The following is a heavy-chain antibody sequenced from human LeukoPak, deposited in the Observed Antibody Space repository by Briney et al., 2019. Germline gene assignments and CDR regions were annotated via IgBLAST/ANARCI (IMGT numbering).Heavy chain of an antibody. CDR3: ARDGGMDTAMVSGYFDY. Sequence: SETLSLTCTVSGGSISSSSYYWGWIRQPPGKGLEWIGSIYYSGSTYYNPSLKSRVTISVDTSKNQFSLKLSSVTAADTAVYYCARDGGMDTAMVSGYFDYWGQGTLVTVSS. J-gene: IGHJ4*02. D-gene: IGHD5-18*01. CDR2: IYYSGST. V-gene: IGHV4-39*07. CDR1: GGSISSSSYY.